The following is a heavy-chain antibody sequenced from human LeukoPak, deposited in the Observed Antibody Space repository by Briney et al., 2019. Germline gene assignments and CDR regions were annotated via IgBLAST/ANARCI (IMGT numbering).Heavy chain of an antibody. D-gene: IGHD2-2*01. CDR3: AKSPTPIVVVPVGNY. CDR2: IRYDGSNK. V-gene: IGHV3-30*02. J-gene: IGHJ4*02. CDR1: GFAFSSYA. Sequence: GRSLRLSCAASGFAFSSYAMHWVRQAPGKGLEWVAFIRYDGSNKYYADSVKGRFTISRDNSKNTLYLQMNSLRAEDTAVYYCAKSPTPIVVVPVGNYWGQGTLVTVSS.